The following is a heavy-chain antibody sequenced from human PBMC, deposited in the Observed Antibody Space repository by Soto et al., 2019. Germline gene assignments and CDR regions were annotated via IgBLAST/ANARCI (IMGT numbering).Heavy chain of an antibody. J-gene: IGHJ5*02. Sequence: QVQLVESGGGVVQPGRSLRLSCAASGFTFSDYAMHWVRQAPGKGLEWMAYTIYDGSNKYYADSVRGRFSISRDNSKNPLYLQMNSLTTEDTALYYCAREGGGSNWFDPWGQGTLVTVSS. CDR1: GFTFSDYA. V-gene: IGHV3-30-3*01. D-gene: IGHD1-26*01. CDR2: TIYDGSNK. CDR3: AREGGGSNWFDP.